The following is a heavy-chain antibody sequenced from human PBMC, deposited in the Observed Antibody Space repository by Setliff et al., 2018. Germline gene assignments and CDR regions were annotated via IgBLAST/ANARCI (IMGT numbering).Heavy chain of an antibody. J-gene: IGHJ1*01. CDR3: ARNIMIFGVVNTAEYFQH. Sequence: ASVKVSCKASGYTFTSFGISWVREAPGQGLEWMGWLSASNGKTNYAQKFQGRVTMTTDTSTSTAYMDLRILRSDYTAVYYCARNIMIFGVVNTAEYFQHWGQGTLVTVSS. CDR1: GYTFTSFG. D-gene: IGHD3-3*01. V-gene: IGHV1-18*01. CDR2: LSASNGKT.